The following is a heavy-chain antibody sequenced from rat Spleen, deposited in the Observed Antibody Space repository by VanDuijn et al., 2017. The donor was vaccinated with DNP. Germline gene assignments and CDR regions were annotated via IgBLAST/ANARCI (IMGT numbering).Heavy chain of an antibody. V-gene: IGHV3-1*01. J-gene: IGHJ2*01. CDR2: ISYSGTT. D-gene: IGHD3-3*01. CDR3: ARYGSVALDY. CDR1: GNSITSTY. Sequence: EVQLQESGPGLVKPSQSLSLTCSVTGNSITSTYRWNWIRRFPGNKLEWIGHISYSGTTSYHPSLKSRISITRDTSKNQFFLQLNSVTTEDTATYYCARYGSVALDYWGQGVMVTVSS.